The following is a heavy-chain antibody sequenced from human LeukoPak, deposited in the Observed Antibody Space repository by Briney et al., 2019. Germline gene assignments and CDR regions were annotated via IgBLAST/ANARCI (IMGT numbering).Heavy chain of an antibody. J-gene: IGHJ5*02. CDR3: ARRKDYCSSTSCYNWFDP. Sequence: SQTLSLTCTVSGGSISRYYWSWIRHPPGQRLEWIGYIYYSGSTNYNPSLKSRVTLSVDTSKNQFSLKLSSVTAADTAVYYCARRKDYCSSTSCYNWFDPWGQGTLVIVSS. CDR1: GGSISRYY. CDR2: IYYSGST. D-gene: IGHD2-2*01. V-gene: IGHV4-59*08.